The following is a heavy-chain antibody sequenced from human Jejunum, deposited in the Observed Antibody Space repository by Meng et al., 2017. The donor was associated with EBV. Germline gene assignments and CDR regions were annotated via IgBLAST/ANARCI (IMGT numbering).Heavy chain of an antibody. CDR3: VRESYGIFDY. CDR1: GFSFSDLY. D-gene: IGHD1-14*01. V-gene: IGHV3-72*01. Sequence: EVQLVESGGDVVQPGGSLRLSCAASGFSFSDLYMAWVRQAPGKGLEWLALITHKPSGYTTNYAASVRGRFTISRDDTQNSLYLQMNSLKTEDTAVYFCVRESYGIFDYWGQGTLVTVAS. J-gene: IGHJ4*02. CDR2: ITHKPSGYTT.